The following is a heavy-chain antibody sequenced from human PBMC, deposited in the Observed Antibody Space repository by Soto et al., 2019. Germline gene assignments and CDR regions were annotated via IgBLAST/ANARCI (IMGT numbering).Heavy chain of an antibody. CDR2: ISGSGGST. D-gene: IGHD3-3*01. CDR1: GFTFSSYA. J-gene: IGHJ3*02. Sequence: PGGSLRLSCAASGFTFSSYAMSWVRQAPGKGLEWVSAISGSGGSTYYADSVKGRFTISRDNSKNTLYLQMNSLRAEDTAVYYCAKDLVLRFLEWLGLPNAFDIWGQGTMVTVSS. V-gene: IGHV3-23*01. CDR3: AKDLVLRFLEWLGLPNAFDI.